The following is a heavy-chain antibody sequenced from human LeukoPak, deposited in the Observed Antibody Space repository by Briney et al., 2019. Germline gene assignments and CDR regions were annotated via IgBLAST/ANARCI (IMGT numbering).Heavy chain of an antibody. J-gene: IGHJ6*03. CDR1: GGSFSGYY. CDR3: ARGRELLSYYYYMDV. CDR2: INHSGST. Sequence: PSETLSLTCAVYGGSFSGYYWSWIRQPPGKGLEWIGEINHSGSTNYNPSLKSRVTISVDTSKNQFSLKLSSVTAADTAVYYCARGRELLSYYYYMDVWGKGTTVTISS. V-gene: IGHV4-34*01. D-gene: IGHD1-26*01.